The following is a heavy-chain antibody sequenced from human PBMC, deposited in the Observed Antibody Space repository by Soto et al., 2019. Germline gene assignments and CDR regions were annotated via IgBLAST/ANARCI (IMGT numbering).Heavy chain of an antibody. V-gene: IGHV4-39*01. CDR2: IYYSGST. Sequence: QLQLQESGPGLVKPSETLSLTCSVSGGSISSSSYYWGWNRQPPGKGLEWIGSIYYSGSTYYNPSLKSRVTISVDSSKNQFSLKLSSVTAADTAVYYCAKTVDIGYDYSTRYYFDYWGQGTLVTVSS. D-gene: IGHD4-4*01. J-gene: IGHJ4*02. CDR3: AKTVDIGYDYSTRYYFDY. CDR1: GGSISSSSYY.